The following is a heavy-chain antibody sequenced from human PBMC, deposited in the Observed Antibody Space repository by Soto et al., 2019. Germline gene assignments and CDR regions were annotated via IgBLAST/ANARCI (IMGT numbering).Heavy chain of an antibody. J-gene: IGHJ2*01. D-gene: IGHD1-26*01. CDR2: TYYRSKWYT. CDR1: GDRVSSNNTA. CDR3: ARLLSVGAFWYFDL. Sequence: SQTLSLTCAISGDRVSSNNTAWNWIRQSPSRGLEWLGRTYYRSKWYTDYAMSVKSRINIIPDMSRNQFSLQLDSVTLEDTAVYFCARLLSVGAFWYFDLWGRGTLVTVSS. V-gene: IGHV6-1*01.